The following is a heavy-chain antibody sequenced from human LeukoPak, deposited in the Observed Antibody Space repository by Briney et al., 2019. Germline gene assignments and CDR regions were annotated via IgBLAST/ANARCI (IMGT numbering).Heavy chain of an antibody. Sequence: ASVKVSCKASGGTFSSYAISWVRQAPGQGLEWMGGIIPIFGTANYAQKFQGRVTITADESTSTAYMELSSLRSEDTAVYYCARTESYDSSGYYSFDYWGQGTLVTVSP. CDR2: IIPIFGTA. D-gene: IGHD3-22*01. CDR1: GGTFSSYA. V-gene: IGHV1-69*13. CDR3: ARTESYDSSGYYSFDY. J-gene: IGHJ4*02.